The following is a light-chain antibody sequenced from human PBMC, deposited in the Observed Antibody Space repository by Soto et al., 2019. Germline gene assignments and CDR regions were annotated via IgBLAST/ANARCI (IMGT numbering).Light chain of an antibody. V-gene: IGLV2-23*02. Sequence: SVLTQPASVSGSPGQSITISCTGTSSDFGNYNLVSWYQQHPGKAPKLILFEVNKRPSGVSGRFSGSKSGNTASLTISGLQAEDEADYYCCSFTSSNTHVFGTGTKVTVL. CDR1: SSDFGNYNL. CDR3: CSFTSSNTHV. J-gene: IGLJ1*01. CDR2: EVN.